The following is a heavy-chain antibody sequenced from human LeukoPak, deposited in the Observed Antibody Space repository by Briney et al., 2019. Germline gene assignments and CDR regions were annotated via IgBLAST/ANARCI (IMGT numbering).Heavy chain of an antibody. CDR1: GYTFTSYD. V-gene: IGHV1-8*02. J-gene: IGHJ4*02. CDR3: ARGQGYYDFWIGYYTPHFDY. D-gene: IGHD3-3*01. Sequence: GSVKVSCKAAGYTFTSYDINWVRQPTRQGVEWMGWMNTNSGNTGYAQKFQGRVTMTRNTSISTAYMELSSLRSEDTAVYYCARGQGYYDFWIGYYTPHFDYWGQGTLVTVSS. CDR2: MNTNSGNT.